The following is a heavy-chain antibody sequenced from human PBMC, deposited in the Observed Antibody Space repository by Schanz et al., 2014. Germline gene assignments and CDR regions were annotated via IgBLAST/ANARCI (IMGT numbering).Heavy chain of an antibody. V-gene: IGHV3-23*04. Sequence: VQLVESGGDLVKPGGSLRLSCAASGFTFSNHALSWVRQAPGKGLEWVSGIGGSGDSTHYADSVKGRFIISRDNAENTLYLQMNSLRVEDTAVYYCAMGGYQLHHWGQGTLVTVSS. CDR1: GFTFSNHA. J-gene: IGHJ4*02. D-gene: IGHD1-7*01. CDR3: AMGGYQLHH. CDR2: IGGSGDST.